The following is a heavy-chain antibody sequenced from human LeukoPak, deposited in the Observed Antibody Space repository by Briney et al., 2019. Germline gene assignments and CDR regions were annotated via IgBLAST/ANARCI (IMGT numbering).Heavy chain of an antibody. CDR2: INNDGTDV. CDR1: GFTFNTYW. Sequence: PGGSLRLSCAASGFTFNTYWMHWVRQAPGKGLVWVSRINNDGTDVNYADSVKGRFTISRDNAKNTLYLQMNSLRAEDTAVYYCAKAEGYSGYDFYRCCDYWSQGTLVTVSS. J-gene: IGHJ4*02. CDR3: AKAEGYSGYDFYRCCDY. V-gene: IGHV3-74*01. D-gene: IGHD5-12*01.